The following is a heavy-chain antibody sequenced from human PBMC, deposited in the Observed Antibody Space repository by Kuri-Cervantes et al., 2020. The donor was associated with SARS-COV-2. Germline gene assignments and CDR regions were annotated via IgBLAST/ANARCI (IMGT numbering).Heavy chain of an antibody. CDR3: AKTGHSNYYGYFDY. V-gene: IGHV3-30*02. CDR1: GFTFSSYG. D-gene: IGHD4-11*01. Sequence: GGSLRLSCAASGFTFSSYGMHWVRQAPGKGLEWVAFIRNDGSSQYYGDSVKGRFTISRDVSEKTLYLQMNSLRAEDTAVYYSAKTGHSNYYGYFDYWGQGTLVTVSS. CDR2: IRNDGSSQ. J-gene: IGHJ4*02.